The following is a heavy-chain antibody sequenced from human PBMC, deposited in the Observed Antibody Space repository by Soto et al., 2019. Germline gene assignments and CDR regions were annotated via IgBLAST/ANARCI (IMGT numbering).Heavy chain of an antibody. CDR1: GFPFTTYG. Sequence: QVQLVESGGGVVQPGRSLRLSCAASGFPFTTYGMHWVREGPGKGLEWVAVISYDGSNKYYAESVKGRFTISRDNSKNTLYLHMNSLRPEDTALYYCVGGQYYFDYRGQGTLVTLSS. J-gene: IGHJ4*02. D-gene: IGHD3-10*01. V-gene: IGHV3-30*03. CDR2: ISYDGSNK. CDR3: VGGQYYFDY.